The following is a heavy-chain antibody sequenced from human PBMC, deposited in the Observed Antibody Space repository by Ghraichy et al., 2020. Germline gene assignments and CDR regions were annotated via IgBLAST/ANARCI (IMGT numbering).Heavy chain of an antibody. Sequence: SETLSLTCAVYGGSFSGYYWSWIRQPPGKGLEWIGEINHSGSTNYNPSLKSRVTISVDTSKNQFSLKLSSATAADTAVYYCARATNWGPFDPWGQGTLVTVSS. CDR3: ARATNWGPFDP. CDR2: INHSGST. J-gene: IGHJ5*02. V-gene: IGHV4-34*01. D-gene: IGHD7-27*01. CDR1: GGSFSGYY.